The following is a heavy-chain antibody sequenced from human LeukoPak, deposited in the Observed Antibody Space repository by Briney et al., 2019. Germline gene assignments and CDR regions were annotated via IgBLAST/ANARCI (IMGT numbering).Heavy chain of an antibody. CDR3: AREGGIAAAAYDY. V-gene: IGHV3-74*01. Sequence: GGSLRLSCAASGFTFSRYWMHWVRQAPGKGLVWVSHINNEGSGTGYADSVKGRFTISRDNAKNTLYLEMNSLRAEDTAVYYCAREGGIAAAAYDYWGQGTLVTVSS. CDR1: GFTFSRYW. D-gene: IGHD6-13*01. J-gene: IGHJ4*02. CDR2: INNEGSGT.